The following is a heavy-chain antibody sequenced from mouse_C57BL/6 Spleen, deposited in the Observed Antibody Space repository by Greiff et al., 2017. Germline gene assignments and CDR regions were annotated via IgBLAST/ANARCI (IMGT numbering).Heavy chain of an antibody. V-gene: IGHV1-42*01. CDR1: GYSFTGYY. CDR3: ARNPYDPSMDY. Sequence: EVQLQQSGPELVKPGASVKISCKASGYSFTGYYMNWVKQSPEKSLEWIGEINPSTGGTTYNQKFKAKATLTVDKSSSTAYMQLKSLTSEDSAVYYCARNPYDPSMDYWGQGTSVTVSS. J-gene: IGHJ4*01. D-gene: IGHD2-3*01. CDR2: INPSTGGT.